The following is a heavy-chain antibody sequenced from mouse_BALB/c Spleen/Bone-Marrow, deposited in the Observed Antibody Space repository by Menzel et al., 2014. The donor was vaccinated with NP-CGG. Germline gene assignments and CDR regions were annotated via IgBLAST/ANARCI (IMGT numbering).Heavy chain of an antibody. Sequence: DLVKPGASVELSCKASGYTFXSYWINWIKQRPGQGLEWIGRIAPGSGSTYYNEMFKGKATLVVDTSSSTAYIQLSSLSSEDSAVYFCARGGLHYFDYWGQGTTLTVSS. CDR3: ARGGLHYFDY. CDR2: IAPGSGST. V-gene: IGHV1S41*01. J-gene: IGHJ2*01. CDR1: GYTFXSYW. D-gene: IGHD3-3*01.